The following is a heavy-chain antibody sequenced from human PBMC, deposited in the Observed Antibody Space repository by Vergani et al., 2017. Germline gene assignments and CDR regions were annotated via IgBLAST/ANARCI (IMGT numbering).Heavy chain of an antibody. CDR3: AGDTHSWQRADR. J-gene: IGHJ5*02. CDR2: LSTTGGA. D-gene: IGHD6-13*01. Sequence: QAQLQESGPGLVKPSETLSLTCHVFGVSVTDYNCNWIRQPPGKGLEWIGSLSTTGGATHASHNPSLKSRVSIPVDTSKSQFSLRLTSVTAADSAIYYCAGDTHSWQRADRWGQGLLVSVSS. CDR1: GVSVTDYN. V-gene: IGHV4-59*02.